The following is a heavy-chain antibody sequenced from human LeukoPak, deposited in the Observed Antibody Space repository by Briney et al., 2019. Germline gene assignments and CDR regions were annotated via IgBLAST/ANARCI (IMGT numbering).Heavy chain of an antibody. Sequence: GGSLRLSCAASGFTFSNYGMRWVRQAPGKGLEWLAFVSYDGNKKYYADSVTGRFTISRDNSKNTLSLQMNSLRPEDTAVYYCANLVRASLIQEEYWGQGTLVIVSS. CDR1: GFTFSNYG. J-gene: IGHJ4*02. CDR2: VSYDGNKK. CDR3: ANLVRASLIQEEY. V-gene: IGHV3-30*18. D-gene: IGHD3-10*01.